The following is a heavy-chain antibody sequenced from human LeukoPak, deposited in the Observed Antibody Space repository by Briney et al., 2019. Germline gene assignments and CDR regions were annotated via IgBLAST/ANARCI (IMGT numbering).Heavy chain of an antibody. CDR2: INWDGGSA. CDR1: GFSFDDYT. V-gene: IGHV3-43*01. D-gene: IGHD6-13*01. Sequence: RPGGSLRLSCAASGFSFDDYTMHWVRQPPGKGLEWVSLINWDGGSAYYRDSARGRFTISRDTSKNSLYLQMHSLRTDDTALYYCAKDLGKVIAAAGTSGFDTWGRGTLVTVSS. J-gene: IGHJ4*01. CDR3: AKDLGKVIAAAGTSGFDT.